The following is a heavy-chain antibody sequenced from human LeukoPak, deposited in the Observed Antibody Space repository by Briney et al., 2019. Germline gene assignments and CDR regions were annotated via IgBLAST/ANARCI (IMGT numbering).Heavy chain of an antibody. CDR1: GFTFSSYS. J-gene: IGHJ4*02. V-gene: IGHV3-21*01. Sequence: PRGSLRLSCAASGFTFSSYSMNWVRQAPGKGLEWVSSISSSSSYIYYADSVKGRFTISRDNAKNSLYLQMNSLRAEDTAVYYCARNRNDILTGYTDYWGQGTLVTVSS. CDR3: ARNRNDILTGYTDY. D-gene: IGHD3-9*01. CDR2: ISSSSSYI.